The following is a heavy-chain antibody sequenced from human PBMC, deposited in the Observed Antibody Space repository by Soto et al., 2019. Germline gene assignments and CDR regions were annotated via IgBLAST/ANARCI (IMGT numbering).Heavy chain of an antibody. CDR1: GYTFTSYG. CDR2: ISAYNGNT. CDR3: ARSSFSAVPYTRQVHCSGGSCYSGIYYYYMDV. J-gene: IGHJ6*03. V-gene: IGHV1-8*02. Sequence: AASVKVSCKASGYTFTSYGISWVRQAPGQGLEWMGWISAYNGNTGYAQKFQGRVTMTRNTSISTAYMELSSLRSEDTAVYYCARSSFSAVPYTRQVHCSGGSCYSGIYYYYMDVWGKGTTVTVSS. D-gene: IGHD2-15*01.